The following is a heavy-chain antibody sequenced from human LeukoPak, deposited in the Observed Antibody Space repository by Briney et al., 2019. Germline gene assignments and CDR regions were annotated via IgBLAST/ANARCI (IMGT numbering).Heavy chain of an antibody. Sequence: TGGSLRLSCAASGFPFSSYSMTWVRQAPGKGLEWVGRIKPKTDGETTEYAAPVKDRFSISRDDSKSMMYLQMNSLKTEDTAVYYCITPLPYSAQGGQGTLVTVSS. D-gene: IGHD2-21*01. J-gene: IGHJ4*02. CDR3: ITPLPYSAQ. V-gene: IGHV3-15*01. CDR1: GFPFSSYS. CDR2: IKPKTDGETT.